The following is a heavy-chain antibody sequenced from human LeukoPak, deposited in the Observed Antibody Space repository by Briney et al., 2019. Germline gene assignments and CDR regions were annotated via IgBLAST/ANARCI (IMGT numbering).Heavy chain of an antibody. D-gene: IGHD5-24*01. CDR1: GGTFNSYA. CDR2: ITPLFGTA. Sequence: ASVKVSCKASGGTFNSYAISWVRQAPGQGLEWMGGITPLFGTANYAQEFQGRVTFTTDESASTAYMEVSSLRSEDTDVYYCASGSLGDGYGVRDYYQYMDVWGKGTTVTVSS. CDR3: ASGSLGDGYGVRDYYQYMDV. V-gene: IGHV1-69*05. J-gene: IGHJ6*03.